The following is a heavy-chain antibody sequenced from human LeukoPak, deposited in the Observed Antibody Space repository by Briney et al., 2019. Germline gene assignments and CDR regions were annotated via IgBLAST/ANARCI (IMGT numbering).Heavy chain of an antibody. V-gene: IGHV4-61*02. CDR2: IYTSGST. Sequence: SETLSLTCTVSGGSISSGSYYWSWIRQPAGKGLEWIGRIYTSGSTNYNPSLKSRVTISVDTSKNQFSLKLSSVTAADTAVYYCARGKENKDVLRYFDWLLIRSRWFDPWGQGTLVTVSS. D-gene: IGHD3-9*01. CDR3: ARGKENKDVLRYFDWLLIRSRWFDP. J-gene: IGHJ5*02. CDR1: GGSISSGSYY.